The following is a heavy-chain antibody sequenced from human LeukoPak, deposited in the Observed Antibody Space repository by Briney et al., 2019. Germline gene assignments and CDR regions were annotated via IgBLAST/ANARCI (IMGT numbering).Heavy chain of an antibody. CDR3: ARGRRERDY. V-gene: IGHV4-39*01. CDR2: YSGST. D-gene: IGHD1-26*01. J-gene: IGHJ4*02. Sequence: SETLSLTCTVSGGSISSSTYYWAWIRQPPGKGLEYIGSYSGSTYYNPPLKSRVTIFVDTSQKQFSLKLSSVTAADTAVYYCARGRRERDYWGQGTLVTVSS. CDR1: GGSISSSTYY.